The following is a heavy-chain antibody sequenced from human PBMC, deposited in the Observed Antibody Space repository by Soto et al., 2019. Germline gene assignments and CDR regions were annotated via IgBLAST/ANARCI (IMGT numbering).Heavy chain of an antibody. CDR1: GFTFTTYA. Sequence: GGSLRLSCAASGFTFTTYAMMWVRQAPGKGLEWVSSITGSGDSTYYADSVKCRFTISRDNSKNTLYLQMNNLRAKDTAVYYCAKDYLGQWPDAFDIWGQGTMVTVSS. CDR2: ITGSGDST. V-gene: IGHV3-23*01. CDR3: AKDYLGQWPDAFDI. D-gene: IGHD3-16*01. J-gene: IGHJ3*02.